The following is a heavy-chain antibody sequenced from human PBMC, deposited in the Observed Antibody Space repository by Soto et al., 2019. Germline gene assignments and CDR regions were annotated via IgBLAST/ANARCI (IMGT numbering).Heavy chain of an antibody. CDR2: IWYDGSNK. J-gene: IGHJ6*02. V-gene: IGHV3-33*01. Sequence: QVQLVESGGGVVQPGRSLRLSCAASGFTFSSYGMHWVRQAPGKGLEWVAVIWYDGSNKYYADSVKGRFTISRDNSKNTVDLQRNSLRAEDTAVYYCARDRLMTRVRRPGGMDVWGQGTTVTVSS. D-gene: IGHD3-10*01. CDR3: ARDRLMTRVRRPGGMDV. CDR1: GFTFSSYG.